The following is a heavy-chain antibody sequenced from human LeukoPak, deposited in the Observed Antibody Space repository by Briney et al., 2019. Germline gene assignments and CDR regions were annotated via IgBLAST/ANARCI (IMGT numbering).Heavy chain of an antibody. CDR3: ARDGVTFYYYYMDV. CDR1: GGSISSGSYY. J-gene: IGHJ6*03. D-gene: IGHD3-3*01. CDR2: IYTSGST. Sequence: SQTLSLTCTVSGGSISSGSYYWSWIRQPAGKGLEWIGRIYTSGSTNCNPSLKSRVTISVDTSKNQSSLKLSSVTAADTAVYYCARDGVTFYYYYMDVWGKGTTVTVSS. V-gene: IGHV4-61*02.